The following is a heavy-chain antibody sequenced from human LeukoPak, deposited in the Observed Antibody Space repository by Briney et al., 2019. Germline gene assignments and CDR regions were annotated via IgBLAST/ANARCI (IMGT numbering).Heavy chain of an antibody. CDR1: GYTFTSYG. D-gene: IGHD3-9*01. CDR2: ISAYNGNT. CDR3: ARVTNYDILSSFDH. J-gene: IGHJ4*02. V-gene: IGHV1-18*01. Sequence: ASVKVSCKASGYTFTSYGISWVRQAPGQGLEWMAWISAYNGNTNYAQKLQGRVTMTTATSTSTAYMELRSLRSDDTAVYYCARVTNYDILSSFDHWGQGTLVTVSS.